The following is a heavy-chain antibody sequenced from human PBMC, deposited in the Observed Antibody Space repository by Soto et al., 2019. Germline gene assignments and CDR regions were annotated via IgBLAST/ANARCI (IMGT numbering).Heavy chain of an antibody. Sequence: QVQLVQSGAEVKKPGASVKVYCKASGYTFTSYAMHWVRQAPGQRLEWMGWINAGNGNTKYSQKFQGRVPITRDTSASTAYMELSSLRSEDTAVYYCARGNRYGPSYYYGMDVWGQGNTFTFSS. CDR1: GYTFTSYA. J-gene: IGHJ6*02. D-gene: IGHD5-18*01. CDR2: INAGNGNT. CDR3: ARGNRYGPSYYYGMDV. V-gene: IGHV1-3*01.